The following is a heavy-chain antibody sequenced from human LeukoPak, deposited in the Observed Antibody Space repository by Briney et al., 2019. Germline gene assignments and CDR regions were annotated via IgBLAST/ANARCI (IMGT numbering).Heavy chain of an antibody. CDR3: ARGRAARTPFDY. D-gene: IGHD6-6*01. CDR2: IYYSGST. V-gene: IGHV4-30-4*01. J-gene: IGHJ4*02. Sequence: SETLSLTCTVSGGSISSGDYYWSWIRQPPGKGLEWIGYIYYSGSTYYNPSLKSRVTISVDTSKNQFSLKLSSVTAADTAVYYCARGRAARTPFDYWGQGTLVTVSS. CDR1: GGSISSGDYY.